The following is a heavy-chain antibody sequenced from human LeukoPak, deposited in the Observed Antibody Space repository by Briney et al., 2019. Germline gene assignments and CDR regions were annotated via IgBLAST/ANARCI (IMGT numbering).Heavy chain of an antibody. J-gene: IGHJ4*02. CDR2: INTNTGNP. D-gene: IGHD2-2*01. Sequence: ASVKVSCKASGYTFTSYAMNWVRPAPGQGLEWMGWINTNTGNPTYAQGFTGRFAFSLDTSVSTAYLQISSLKAEDTAVYYCAREVVVPAATPPEDYWGQGTLVTVSS. CDR3: AREVVVPAATPPEDY. V-gene: IGHV7-4-1*02. CDR1: GYTFTSYA.